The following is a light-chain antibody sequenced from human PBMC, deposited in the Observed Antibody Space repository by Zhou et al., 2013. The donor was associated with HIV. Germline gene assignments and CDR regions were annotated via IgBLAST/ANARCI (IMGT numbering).Light chain of an antibody. CDR3: QQFNSYPRT. CDR2: HAS. V-gene: IGKV1-13*02. J-gene: IGKJ2*01. Sequence: AIQLTQSPSSLSASVGDRVTITCRASQGISSSLTWYQQKPGKAPKLLIYHASSLESGVPSRFSGSGSGTDFTLTISSLQPEDFATYYCQQFNSYPRTFGRDQSWRSN. CDR1: QGISSS.